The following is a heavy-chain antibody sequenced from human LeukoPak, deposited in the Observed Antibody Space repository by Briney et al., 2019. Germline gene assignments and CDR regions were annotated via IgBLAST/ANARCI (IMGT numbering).Heavy chain of an antibody. CDR1: GGSISSHY. CDR2: IYYSGST. D-gene: IGHD3-22*01. Sequence: SETQSLTCTVSGGSISSHYWSWIRQPPGKGLEWIGYIYYSGSTYYNPSLKSRVTISVDTSKNQFSLKLSSVTAADTAVYYCARGGHYYDSSGPFDYWGQGTLVTVSS. J-gene: IGHJ4*02. V-gene: IGHV4-59*08. CDR3: ARGGHYYDSSGPFDY.